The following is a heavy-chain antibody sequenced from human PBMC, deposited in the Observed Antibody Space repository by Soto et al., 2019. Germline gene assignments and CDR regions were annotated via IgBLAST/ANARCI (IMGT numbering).Heavy chain of an antibody. Sequence: QVQLQESGPGLVKPSQTLSLTCTVSGGSISSGGYYWSWIRQHPGKGLEWIGYIYYSGSTYYNPFLNSRITLPXXTXPNQLSLKLTYVTAAEPAVYYCARSFRVAAAAPFDYWGQGPPVTLSS. CDR1: GGSISSGGYY. CDR2: IYYSGST. D-gene: IGHD6-13*01. CDR3: ARSFRVAAAAPFDY. J-gene: IGHJ4*02. V-gene: IGHV4-31*03.